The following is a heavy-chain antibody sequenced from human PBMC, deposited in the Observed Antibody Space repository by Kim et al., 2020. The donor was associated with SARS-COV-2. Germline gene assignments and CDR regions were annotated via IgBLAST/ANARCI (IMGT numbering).Heavy chain of an antibody. D-gene: IGHD5-12*01. Sequence: YSPSFQGQVTISADKSISTAYLQWSSLKASDTAMYYCARRRDGYNFWLDYWGQRTLVTVSS. CDR3: ARRRDGYNFWLDY. J-gene: IGHJ4*02. V-gene: IGHV5-51*01.